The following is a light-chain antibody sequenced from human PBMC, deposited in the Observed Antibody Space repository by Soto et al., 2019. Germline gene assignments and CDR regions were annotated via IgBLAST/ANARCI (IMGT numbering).Light chain of an antibody. CDR3: RQTYSALWT. V-gene: IGKV1-39*01. Sequence: DIQMTQSPSSLSASVGDRVTISCRASQTITTYLNWYQQKPGKAPKLLIYAASSLHSGVPSRFSGSGSGTDFTLTISSLQPEDFAAYYCRQTYSALWTFGQGTKLELK. CDR2: AAS. CDR1: QTITTY. J-gene: IGKJ1*01.